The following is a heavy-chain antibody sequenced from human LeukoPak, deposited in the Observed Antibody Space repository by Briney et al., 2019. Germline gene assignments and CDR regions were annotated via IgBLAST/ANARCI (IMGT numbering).Heavy chain of an antibody. CDR3: ARALDLYFDY. CDR2: ISYDGSNK. J-gene: IGHJ4*02. V-gene: IGHV3-30-3*01. CDR1: GFTFSSYA. Sequence: PGGSLRLSCAASGFTFSSYAMHWVRQAPGKGLEWVAVISYDGSNKYYADSVKGRFTISRDNSKNTLYLQMNSLRAEGTAVYYCARALDLYFDYWGQGTLVTVSS.